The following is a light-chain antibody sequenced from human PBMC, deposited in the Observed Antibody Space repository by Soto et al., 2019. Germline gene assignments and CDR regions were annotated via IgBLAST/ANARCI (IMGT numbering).Light chain of an antibody. CDR1: QSISNY. CDR3: QQSYSTPRT. CDR2: AAS. V-gene: IGKV1-39*01. Sequence: DIQMTQSPSSLSASVGGRVTITCRASQSISNYLNWYQQKPGKAPKLLVYAASSLQSGVPSRFSGSGSGTDFTLTVSSLQSEDFATYYCQQSYSTPRTFGQGTKVDIK. J-gene: IGKJ1*01.